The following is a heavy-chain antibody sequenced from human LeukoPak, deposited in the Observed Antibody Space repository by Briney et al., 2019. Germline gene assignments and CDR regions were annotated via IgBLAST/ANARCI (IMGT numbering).Heavy chain of an antibody. D-gene: IGHD4-17*01. CDR2: INHSGST. CDR3: ARASPLTTVPPDY. Sequence: SETLSLTCAVYGGSFSGYYWSWIRQPPGKGLEWIGEINHSGSTNYNPSLKSRVTISVDTSKNQFSLKLSSVTAADTAVYYCARASPLTTVPPDYRGQGTLVTVSS. J-gene: IGHJ4*02. CDR1: GGSFSGYY. V-gene: IGHV4-34*01.